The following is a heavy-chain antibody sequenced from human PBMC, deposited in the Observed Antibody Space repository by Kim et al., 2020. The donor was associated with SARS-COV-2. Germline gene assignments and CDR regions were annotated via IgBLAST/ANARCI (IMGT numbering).Heavy chain of an antibody. J-gene: IGHJ4*02. CDR3: ARDPEGSDY. CDR2: ISSSSSYI. Sequence: GGSLRLSCAASGFTFSSYSMNWVRQAPGKGLEWVSSISSSSSYIYYAVSVKGRFTISRDNAKNSLYLQMNSLRAEDTAVYYCARDPEGSDYWGQGTLVTVSS. V-gene: IGHV3-21*01. CDR1: GFTFSSYS.